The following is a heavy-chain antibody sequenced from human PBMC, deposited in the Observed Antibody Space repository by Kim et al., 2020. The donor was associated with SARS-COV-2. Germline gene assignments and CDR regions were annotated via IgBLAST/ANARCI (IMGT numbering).Heavy chain of an antibody. CDR2: MNPNSGNT. CDR3: ARDGSSSWYDYYGMDV. D-gene: IGHD6-13*01. V-gene: IGHV1-8*01. Sequence: ASVKVSCKASGYTFTSYDINWVRQATGQGLEWMGWMNPNSGNTGYAQKFQGRVTMTRNTSISTAYMELSSLRSEDTAVYYCARDGSSSWYDYYGMDVWGQGTTVTVSS. J-gene: IGHJ6*02. CDR1: GYTFTSYD.